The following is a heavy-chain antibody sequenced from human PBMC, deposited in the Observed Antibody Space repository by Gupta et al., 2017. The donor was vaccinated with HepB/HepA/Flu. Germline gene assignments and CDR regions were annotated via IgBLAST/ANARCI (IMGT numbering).Heavy chain of an antibody. V-gene: IGHV4-34*01. CDR1: GGSFSGYY. Sequence: QVQLQQWGAGLLKPSETLSLTCAVYGGSFSGYYWSWIRQPPGKGLEWIGEINHSGSTNYNPSLKSRVTISVDTSKNQFSLKLSSVTAADTAVYYCARGRLRFLDPPGGYFDLWGRGTLVTVSS. D-gene: IGHD3-3*01. J-gene: IGHJ2*01. CDR2: INHSGST. CDR3: ARGRLRFLDPPGGYFDL.